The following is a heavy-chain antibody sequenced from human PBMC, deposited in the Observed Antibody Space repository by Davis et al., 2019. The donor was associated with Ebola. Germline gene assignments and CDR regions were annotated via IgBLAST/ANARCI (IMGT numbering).Heavy chain of an antibody. V-gene: IGHV4-59*08. D-gene: IGHD3-3*01. CDR2: IYYSGST. CDR3: ARRYTIFGAGGYDY. Sequence: PSETLSLTCTVSGGSISSYYWSWIRQPPGKGLEWIGYIYYSGSTNYNPSLKSRVTISVDTSKNQFSLKLSSVTAADTAVYYCARRYTIFGAGGYDYWGQGTLVTVSS. CDR1: GGSISSYY. J-gene: IGHJ4*02.